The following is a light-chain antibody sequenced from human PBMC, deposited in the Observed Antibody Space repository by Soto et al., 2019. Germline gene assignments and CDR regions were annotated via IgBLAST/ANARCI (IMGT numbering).Light chain of an antibody. Sequence: EIVLTQSPATLSLSPGERATLSCRASQSVGKYLVWYQQKPGQAPRFLIYDASNRATGIPARFSGSGSGTDFTLTISCLEPEDFAVYYCQQRGNWPPTFGQGTKV. J-gene: IGKJ1*01. CDR2: DAS. V-gene: IGKV3-11*01. CDR1: QSVGKY. CDR3: QQRGNWPPT.